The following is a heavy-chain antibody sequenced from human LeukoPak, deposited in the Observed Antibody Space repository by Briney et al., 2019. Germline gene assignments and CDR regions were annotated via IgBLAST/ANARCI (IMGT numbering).Heavy chain of an antibody. CDR3: ARGFPPAGDLFPLDY. Sequence: GRSLRLSCAASGYTFSSHGMHWVRQAPGKGLEWVAVIWFDGSNNYYVDSVKGRFTISRDNSKNTLYLQMNSLRAEDTAVYYCARGFPPAGDLFPLDYWGQGTLVTVSS. D-gene: IGHD2-21*01. J-gene: IGHJ4*02. CDR2: IWFDGSNN. CDR1: GYTFSSHG. V-gene: IGHV3-33*01.